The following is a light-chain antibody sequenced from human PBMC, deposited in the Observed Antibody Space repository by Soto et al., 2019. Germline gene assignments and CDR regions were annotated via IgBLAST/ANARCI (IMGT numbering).Light chain of an antibody. Sequence: DIQMTQSPSTLSASVGDRVTITCRASQSISSWLAWYQQKPGKAPNLLIYKASTLKSGVPSRFSGSGSGTEFTLTISSLQPDDFATYYCQQYKSYSTFGQGTKVEIK. V-gene: IGKV1-5*03. CDR1: QSISSW. CDR3: QQYKSYST. J-gene: IGKJ1*01. CDR2: KAS.